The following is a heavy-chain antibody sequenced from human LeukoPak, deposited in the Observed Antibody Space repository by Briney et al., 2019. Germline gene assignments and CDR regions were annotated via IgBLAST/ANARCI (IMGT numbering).Heavy chain of an antibody. CDR3: ARDANPYYDSSGGNWFDP. J-gene: IGHJ5*02. V-gene: IGHV3-9*01. Sequence: GGSLRLSCAASGFTFDDYAMHWVRQAPGKGLEWVSGISWNSGSIGYADSVKGRFTISRDNAKNSLYLQMNSLRAEDTAVYYCARDANPYYDSSGGNWFDPWGQGTLVTVSS. CDR2: ISWNSGSI. D-gene: IGHD3-22*01. CDR1: GFTFDDYA.